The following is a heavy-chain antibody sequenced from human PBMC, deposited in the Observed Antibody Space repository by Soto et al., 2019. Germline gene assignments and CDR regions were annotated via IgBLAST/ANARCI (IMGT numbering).Heavy chain of an antibody. D-gene: IGHD5-12*01. Sequence: ASVKVSCKASGYTFTSYYMHWVRRAPGEGLEWMGIINPSGGSTSYAQKFQGRVTMTRDTSTSTVYMELSSLRSEDTAVYYCARDRGYATRGAAYYFDYWGQGTLVTVSS. CDR1: GYTFTSYY. CDR2: INPSGGST. CDR3: ARDRGYATRGAAYYFDY. J-gene: IGHJ4*02. V-gene: IGHV1-46*01.